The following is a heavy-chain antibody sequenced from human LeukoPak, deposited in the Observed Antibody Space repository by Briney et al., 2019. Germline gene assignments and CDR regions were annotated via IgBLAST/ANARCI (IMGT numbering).Heavy chain of an antibody. V-gene: IGHV3-11*01. Sequence: GGSLRLSCAASGFPFSNYYMSWIRQAPGKGLEWISYIGSSGYTIYYADSVKGRFTISRDNAKNSLYLQMDSLRAEDTTIYYCARPQTSSSSTASLGYWGQGTLVTVSS. CDR2: IGSSGYTI. CDR1: GFPFSNYY. D-gene: IGHD6-6*01. J-gene: IGHJ4*02. CDR3: ARPQTSSSSTASLGY.